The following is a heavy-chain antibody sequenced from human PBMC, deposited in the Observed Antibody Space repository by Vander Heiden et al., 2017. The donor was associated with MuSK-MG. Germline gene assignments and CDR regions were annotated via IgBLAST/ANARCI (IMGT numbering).Heavy chain of an antibody. CDR3: AKLVTY. V-gene: IGHV3-23*01. CDR1: GFTFSSDA. J-gene: IGHJ4*02. Sequence: EVQLLESGGGLVQPGGSLRLSCVASGFTFSSDAMSWVRQAPGKGLEWVSTITGRGGSTFYADSVKGRFTISRDIYKNTVYLKMDSLRADDTAGYYCAKLVTYWGQGTLVTVS. D-gene: IGHD1-26*01. CDR2: ITGRGGST.